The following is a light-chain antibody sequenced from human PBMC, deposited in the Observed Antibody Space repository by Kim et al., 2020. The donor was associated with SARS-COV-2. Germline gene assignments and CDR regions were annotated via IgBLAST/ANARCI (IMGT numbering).Light chain of an antibody. Sequence: FPAERCTLSCSASPSISTTYFAWYQQKPGQATRLLIYGASRRATGIPDRFSGSGSGADFTLTIIRLEPEDFAVYYCQQYDSSPWTFGQGTKVDIK. V-gene: IGKV3-20*01. CDR3: QQYDSSPWT. J-gene: IGKJ1*01. CDR2: GAS. CDR1: PSISTTY.